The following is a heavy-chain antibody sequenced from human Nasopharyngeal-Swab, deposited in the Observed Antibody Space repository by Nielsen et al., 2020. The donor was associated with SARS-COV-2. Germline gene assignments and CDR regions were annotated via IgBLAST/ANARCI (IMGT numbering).Heavy chain of an antibody. V-gene: IGHV1-24*01. Sequence: ASVKVSCKVSGYTLTELSMHWVRQAPGKGLEWVGGFDPEDGETIYAQKFQGRVTMTEDTSTDTAYMELSSLTSEDTAVYYCARAFPRAARWSWFDPWGQGTLVTVSS. CDR3: ARAFPRAARWSWFDP. CDR2: FDPEDGET. CDR1: GYTLTELS. J-gene: IGHJ5*02. D-gene: IGHD6-6*01.